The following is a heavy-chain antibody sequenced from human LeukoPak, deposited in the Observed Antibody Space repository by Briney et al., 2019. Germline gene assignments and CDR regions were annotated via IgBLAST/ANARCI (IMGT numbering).Heavy chain of an antibody. J-gene: IGHJ4*02. CDR3: AKPHFDD. CDR2: ISYDGSNK. Sequence: PGRSLRLSCAASGFTFSSYGMHWVRQAPGKGLEWVAVISYDGSNKYYADSVKGRFTISRDNSKNTLYLQMNSLRAEDTAVYYCAKPHFDDWGQGTLVTVSS. V-gene: IGHV3-30*18. CDR1: GFTFSSYG.